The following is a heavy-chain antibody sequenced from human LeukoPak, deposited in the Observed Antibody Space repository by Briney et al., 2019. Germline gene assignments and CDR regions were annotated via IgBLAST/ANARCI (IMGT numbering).Heavy chain of an antibody. D-gene: IGHD3-10*01. Sequence: GGSLRLSCAVSGFSFSSYAMSWVRQAPGKGLEWVSGISRSGGSTYYAESVKGRFTISRDNSKNTLYLQMNSLRADDTAVYYCARRALSYYYYGMDVWGQGTTVTVSS. CDR1: GFSFSSYA. J-gene: IGHJ6*02. CDR3: ARRALSYYYYGMDV. V-gene: IGHV3-23*01. CDR2: ISRSGGST.